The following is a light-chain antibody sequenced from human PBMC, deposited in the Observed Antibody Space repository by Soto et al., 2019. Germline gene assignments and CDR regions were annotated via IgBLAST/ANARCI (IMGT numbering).Light chain of an antibody. CDR2: QAS. V-gene: IGKV1-5*03. CDR1: QSISDS. Sequence: DIQMTQSPSTLSASVGDRVTITCRASQSISDSLAWYQQKPGKAPKLLIYQASSLKSGVPSRFSGSGSGTEFTLTISSLQPDDFATYYFQRYNGYWTFGQGTKVEIK. J-gene: IGKJ1*01. CDR3: QRYNGYWT.